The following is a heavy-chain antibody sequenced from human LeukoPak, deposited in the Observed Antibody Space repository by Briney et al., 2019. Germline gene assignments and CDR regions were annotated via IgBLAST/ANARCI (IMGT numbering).Heavy chain of an antibody. CDR3: ARERDYDSSGYAFYFDY. J-gene: IGHJ4*02. Sequence: GGSLRLSCAASGFTFSSYAMHWVRQAPGKGLEWVAVISYDGSNKYYADPVKGRFTISRDNSKNTLYLQMNSLRAEDTAVYYCARERDYDSSGYAFYFDYWGQGTLVTVSS. D-gene: IGHD3-22*01. CDR2: ISYDGSNK. V-gene: IGHV3-30-3*01. CDR1: GFTFSSYA.